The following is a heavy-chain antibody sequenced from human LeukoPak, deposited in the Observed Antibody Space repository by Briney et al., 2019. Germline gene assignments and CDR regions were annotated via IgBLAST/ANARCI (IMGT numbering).Heavy chain of an antibody. Sequence: GRSLRLSCAASGFTFSSYAMHWVRRAPGKGLEWVAVISYDGSNKYYADSVKGRFTISRDNSKNTLYLQMNSLRAEDTAVYYCARVGYSYGSYYFDYWGQGTLVTVSS. CDR3: ARVGYSYGSYYFDY. CDR2: ISYDGSNK. CDR1: GFTFSSYA. V-gene: IGHV3-30-3*01. D-gene: IGHD5-18*01. J-gene: IGHJ4*02.